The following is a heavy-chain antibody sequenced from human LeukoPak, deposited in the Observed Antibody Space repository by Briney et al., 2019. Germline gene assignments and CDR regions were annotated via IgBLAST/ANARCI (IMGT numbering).Heavy chain of an antibody. CDR3: ARIKSGIDF. V-gene: IGHV3-53*01. CDR1: GFTVGTNY. J-gene: IGHJ6*02. Sequence: GGSLRLSCAASGFTVGTNYMTWVRQAPGKGLEWVSVIYSGGNTYYADSVKGRFTISRDNSKNTLYLQMNSLRAEDTAVYYCARIKSGIDFWGQGTTVTVSS. CDR2: IYSGGNT. D-gene: IGHD1-26*01.